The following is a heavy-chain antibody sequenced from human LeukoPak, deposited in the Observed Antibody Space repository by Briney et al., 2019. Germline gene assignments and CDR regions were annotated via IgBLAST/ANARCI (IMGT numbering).Heavy chain of an antibody. CDR1: LFTLSTYA. D-gene: IGHD2-21*01. V-gene: IGHV3-23*01. Sequence: GGSLRLSCAPSLFTLSTYAVSWVPQTPGKGRECVAATSRSDAGTYHADSVRGRFTISRDNSKNTLYLQMNSLRAEDAAVYFCAKAPVTSCRGAYCYPFDSWGQGTLVTVSS. J-gene: IGHJ4*02. CDR3: AKAPVTSCRGAYCYPFDS. CDR2: TSRSDAGT.